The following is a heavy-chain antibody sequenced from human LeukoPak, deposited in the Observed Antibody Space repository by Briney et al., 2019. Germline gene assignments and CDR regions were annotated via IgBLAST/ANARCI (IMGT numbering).Heavy chain of an antibody. D-gene: IGHD3-10*01. J-gene: IGHJ6*02. CDR1: GFTFSSYA. CDR3: AKDYGEADYYYGMDV. Sequence: GGSLRLSCAASGFTFSSYAMSWVRQAPGKGLEWVSAISGSGGSTYYADSVKGRFTISRDNSKNTLYLQMNRLRAEDTAVYYCAKDYGEADYYYGMDVWGQGTTVTVSS. V-gene: IGHV3-23*01. CDR2: ISGSGGST.